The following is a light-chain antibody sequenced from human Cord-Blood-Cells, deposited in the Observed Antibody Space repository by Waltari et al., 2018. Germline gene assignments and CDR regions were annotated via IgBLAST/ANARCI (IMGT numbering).Light chain of an antibody. CDR2: DVS. CDR3: CSYAGSYTFGV. V-gene: IGLV2-11*01. Sequence: QSALTQPRSVSGSPGQSVTISCTGTSSDVGGYAYVSWYQQPPGKAPKLMIYDVSKRPSGVPDRFSGSKSGNTASLTISGLQAEDEADYYCCSYAGSYTFGVFGGGTKLTVL. J-gene: IGLJ3*02. CDR1: SSDVGGYAY.